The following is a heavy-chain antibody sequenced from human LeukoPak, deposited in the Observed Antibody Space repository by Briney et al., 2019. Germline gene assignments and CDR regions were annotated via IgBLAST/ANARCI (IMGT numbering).Heavy chain of an antibody. CDR1: GYTFTSYG. J-gene: IGHJ4*02. Sequence: ASVKVSCKASGYTFTSYGISWVRQAPGQGLEWMGWISAYNGNTNYAQKLQGRVTMTTDTSTSTAYMELRSLRSDDPAVYYCARVDMRDSSVGYWGQGTLVTVSS. D-gene: IGHD3-22*01. V-gene: IGHV1-18*01. CDR2: ISAYNGNT. CDR3: ARVDMRDSSVGY.